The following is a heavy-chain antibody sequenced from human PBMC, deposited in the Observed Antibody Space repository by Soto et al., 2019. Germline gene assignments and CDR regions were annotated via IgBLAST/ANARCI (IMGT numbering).Heavy chain of an antibody. D-gene: IGHD6-13*01. V-gene: IGHV3-30-3*01. Sequence: PGGSLRLSCAASGFTFSSYTMHWVRQTPGKGLEWVADISHDGGDKYYADSVKGRFTISRDNSKNTLYLQMNNLRAEDTAVYYCAKENGYSSSWFEFDYWGQGT. CDR1: GFTFSSYT. CDR2: ISHDGGDK. J-gene: IGHJ4*02. CDR3: AKENGYSSSWFEFDY.